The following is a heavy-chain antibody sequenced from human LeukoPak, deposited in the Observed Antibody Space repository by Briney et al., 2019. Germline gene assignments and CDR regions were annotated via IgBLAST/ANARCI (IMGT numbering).Heavy chain of an antibody. J-gene: IGHJ5*02. CDR3: ASSTGWFDP. CDR2: IYTSGST. Sequence: PSETLSLTCTVSGGSISSGSYYWSWIRQPAGKGLEWIGRIYTSGSTNYNPSLKSRVTISVDTSKNQFSLKLSSVTAADTAVYYCASSTGWFDPWGQGTLVTVSS. D-gene: IGHD1-14*01. CDR1: GGSISSGSYY. V-gene: IGHV4-61*02.